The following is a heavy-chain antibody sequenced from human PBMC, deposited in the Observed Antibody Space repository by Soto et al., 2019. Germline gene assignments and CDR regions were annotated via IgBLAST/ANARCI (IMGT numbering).Heavy chain of an antibody. J-gene: IGHJ3*02. CDR3: ARFHSTNAFDI. D-gene: IGHD2-15*01. CDR1: GFTFSSYW. CDR2: IKQGGSEK. Sequence: PGGSLRLSCAASGFTFSSYWMNWVRQAPGKGLEWVANIKQGGSEKYYVDSVKGRFTISRDNAKNSLYLQMNSLRAEDTAVYYCARFHSTNAFDIWGQGTMVTVSS. V-gene: IGHV3-7*04.